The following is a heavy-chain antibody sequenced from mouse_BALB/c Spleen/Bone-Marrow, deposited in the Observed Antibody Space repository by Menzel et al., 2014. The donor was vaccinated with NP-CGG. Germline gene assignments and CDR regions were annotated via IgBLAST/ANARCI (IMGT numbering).Heavy chain of an antibody. Sequence: EVKLMESGGGLVQPGGSLKLSCAASGFDFXRYWVTWVRQAPGKGLEWIGEINPDSSTINYTPSLKDKFIISRDNAKNTLYLQMSKVRSEDTALYYCAKNYYYGYVAYWGQGTLVTVSA. D-gene: IGHD1-2*01. CDR3: AKNYYYGYVAY. CDR2: INPDSSTI. V-gene: IGHV4-1*02. CDR1: GFDFXRYW. J-gene: IGHJ3*01.